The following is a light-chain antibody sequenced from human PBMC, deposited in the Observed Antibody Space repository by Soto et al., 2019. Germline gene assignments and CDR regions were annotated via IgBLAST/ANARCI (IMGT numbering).Light chain of an antibody. Sequence: QSALTQPASVSGSPGQSITISCTGTSSDVGGYNYVSWYQQHPGKAPKLMIYEVSNRPSGVSNRFSGSKSGNTASLTISGLLAEDEAAYYCSTYKRSSTLVVFGGGTKLTVL. J-gene: IGLJ2*01. CDR3: STYKRSSTLVV. CDR2: EVS. CDR1: SSDVGGYNY. V-gene: IGLV2-14*01.